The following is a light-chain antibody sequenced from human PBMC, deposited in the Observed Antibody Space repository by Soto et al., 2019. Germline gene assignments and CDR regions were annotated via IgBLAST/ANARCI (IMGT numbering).Light chain of an antibody. V-gene: IGKV3-15*01. CDR2: GAS. Sequence: DIVMTQSPAPLSVSPGERATLSCRASQSVSSNLAWYQQKPGQAPRLLIYGASTRATGIPARFSGSGSGTEFTLTISSLQSEDFAVYYCQQYNNWPRTLGQGTKVDIK. CDR1: QSVSSN. J-gene: IGKJ1*01. CDR3: QQYNNWPRT.